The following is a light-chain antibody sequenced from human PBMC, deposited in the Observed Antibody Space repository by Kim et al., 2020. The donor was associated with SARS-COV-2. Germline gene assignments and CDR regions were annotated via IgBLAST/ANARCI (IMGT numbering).Light chain of an antibody. CDR1: QGISDW. V-gene: IGKV1-12*01. CDR2: EAS. Sequence: ASVGDRVTINCRASQGISDWFAWYQQKPGTAPKLLIYEASSLQSGVPSRFSGSGSGTDFPITISSLQDEDFATYYWQQTDSFPCTFGQGTKVDIK. J-gene: IGKJ1*01. CDR3: QQTDSFPCT.